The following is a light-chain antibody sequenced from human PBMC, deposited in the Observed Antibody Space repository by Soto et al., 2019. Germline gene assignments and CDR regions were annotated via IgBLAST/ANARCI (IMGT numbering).Light chain of an antibody. J-gene: IGLJ2*01. V-gene: IGLV2-14*01. CDR1: SSDVGGYNY. CDR2: DDS. CDR3: SSYTSSSTVV. Sequence: QSALTQPASVSGSPGQWITISCTGTSSDVGGYNYVSWYQQHPGKAPKLMIYDDSNRPSGVSNRFSGSKSGNTASLTISGLHAEDEADYYCSSYTSSSTVVFGGGTKLTVL.